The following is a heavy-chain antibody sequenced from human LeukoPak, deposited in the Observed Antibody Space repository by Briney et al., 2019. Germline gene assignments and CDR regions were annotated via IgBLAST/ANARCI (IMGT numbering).Heavy chain of an antibody. J-gene: IGHJ4*02. CDR3: AKDQGFSYYYLDY. D-gene: IGHD5-18*01. CDR1: GFTYNSHA. CDR2: ISANGANT. Sequence: GGSLRLSCVASGFTYNSHAMSWVRQAPGKGLEGVSGISANGANTYYTDSVRGRFTISRDNSKNTVYLQMSSLSAEDTAIYHCAKDQGFSYYYLDYWGQGILVTVSS. V-gene: IGHV3-23*01.